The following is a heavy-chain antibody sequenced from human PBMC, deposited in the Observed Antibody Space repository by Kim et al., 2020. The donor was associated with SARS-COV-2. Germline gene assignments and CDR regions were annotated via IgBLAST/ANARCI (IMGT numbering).Heavy chain of an antibody. D-gene: IGHD3-22*01. J-gene: IGHJ3*02. CDR1: GFTFSDYY. Sequence: GGSLRLSCAASGFTFSDYYMSWIRQAPGKGLEWVSYISSSGSTIYYADSVKGRFTISRDNAKNSLYLQMNSLRAEDTAVYYCAVDPYYYDSTDAFDIWGQGTMVTVSS. V-gene: IGHV3-11*01. CDR3: AVDPYYYDSTDAFDI. CDR2: ISSSGSTI.